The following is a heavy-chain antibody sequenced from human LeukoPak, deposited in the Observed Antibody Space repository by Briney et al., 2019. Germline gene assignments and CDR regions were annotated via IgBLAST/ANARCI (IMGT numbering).Heavy chain of an antibody. D-gene: IGHD3-16*01. CDR1: GFTFRTYW. Sequence: GGSLRLSCAASGFTFRTYWMTWVRRAPGKGLEWVANIKEDGSEKNYVDSVKGRFTISRDNAKNSLYLQMNSLRAEDTAVYYCASGPGGGGYYYYYMDVWGKGTTVTISS. J-gene: IGHJ6*03. CDR2: IKEDGSEK. V-gene: IGHV3-7*01. CDR3: ASGPGGGGYYYYYMDV.